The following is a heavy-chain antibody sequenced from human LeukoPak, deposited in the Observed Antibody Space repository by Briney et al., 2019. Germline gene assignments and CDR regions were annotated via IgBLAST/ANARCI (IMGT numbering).Heavy chain of an antibody. J-gene: IGHJ6*02. CDR2: IYYSGST. CDR1: GGSISSYY. CDR3: ARRRFYYGMDV. Sequence: PSETLSLTCTVSGGSISSYYWSWIRQPPGKGLEWIGYIYYSGSTNYNPSLKSRVTTSVDTSKNQFSLKLSSVTAADTAVYYCARRRFYYGMDVWGQGTTVTVSS. D-gene: IGHD4-17*01. V-gene: IGHV4-59*08.